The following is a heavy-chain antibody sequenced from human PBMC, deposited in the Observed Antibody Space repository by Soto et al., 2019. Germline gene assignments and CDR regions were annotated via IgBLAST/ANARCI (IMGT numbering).Heavy chain of an antibody. Sequence: SQTLSLTCAISGDSVSSNSAAWNWIRQSPSRGLEWLGRTYCRSKWYNDYAVSVKSRITINPDTSKNQFSLQLNSVTPEDTAVYYCARGVRLLWFGEFRNWFDPWGQGTLVTVSS. J-gene: IGHJ5*02. CDR3: ARGVRLLWFGEFRNWFDP. D-gene: IGHD3-10*01. CDR1: GDSVSSNSAA. CDR2: TYCRSKWYN. V-gene: IGHV6-1*01.